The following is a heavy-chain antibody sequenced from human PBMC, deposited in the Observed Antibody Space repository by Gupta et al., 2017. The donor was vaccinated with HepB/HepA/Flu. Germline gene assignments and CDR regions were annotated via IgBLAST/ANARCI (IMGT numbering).Heavy chain of an antibody. V-gene: IGHV3-21*01. CDR3: ARAGPSHYGDYDY. CDR2: ISSSSSYI. J-gene: IGHJ4*02. CDR1: GFTFSSYS. D-gene: IGHD4-17*01. Sequence: EVPLVESGGGLVKPGGSLRLSCAASGFTFSSYSMHWVRQAPGKGLEWVSSISSSSSYIYYADSVKGRFTISRDNAKNSLYLQMNSLRAEDTAVYDCARAGPSHYGDYDYWGQGTLVTVSS.